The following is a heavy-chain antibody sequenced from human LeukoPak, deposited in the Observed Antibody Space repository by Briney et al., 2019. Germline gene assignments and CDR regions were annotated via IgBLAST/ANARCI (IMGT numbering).Heavy chain of an antibody. J-gene: IGHJ4*02. CDR3: ARRGAGSSRDY. Sequence: GGSLRLSCAASGYTFRNFAMTCVRQAPGKGLEWVSPIVGSSSTYYADSLKGRFTISRDNAKNSLYLQMNSLRAEDTAVYYCARRGAGSSRDYWGQGTLVTVSS. CDR1: GYTFRNFA. V-gene: IGHV3-21*01. CDR2: IVGSSST. D-gene: IGHD1-26*01.